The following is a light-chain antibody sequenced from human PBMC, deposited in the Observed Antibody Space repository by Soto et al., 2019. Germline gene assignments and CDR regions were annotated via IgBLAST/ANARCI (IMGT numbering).Light chain of an antibody. CDR1: QNISVY. CDR3: LQDYNYPLT. J-gene: IGKJ4*01. V-gene: IGKV3-11*01. Sequence: EIVLTQSPATLSLSPGERATLSCRASQNISVYLAWYRQKPGQAPRLLIYAASNRATGIPARFSGSGSGTDFTLTISSLEPEDFATYYCLQDYNYPLTFGGGTKVDIK. CDR2: AAS.